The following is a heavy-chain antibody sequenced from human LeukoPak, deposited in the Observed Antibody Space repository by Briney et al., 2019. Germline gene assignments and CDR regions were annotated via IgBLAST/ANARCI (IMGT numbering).Heavy chain of an antibody. Sequence: GGSLRLSCAASGFTVSSNYMSWVRQAPGKGLEWASVIYSGGSTYYADSVKGRFTISRDNSKNTLYLQMNSLRAEDTAVYYCAGVIVVVVDAFDIWGQGTMVTVSS. J-gene: IGHJ3*02. CDR1: GFTVSSNY. V-gene: IGHV3-66*01. CDR2: IYSGGST. CDR3: AGVIVVVVDAFDI. D-gene: IGHD3-22*01.